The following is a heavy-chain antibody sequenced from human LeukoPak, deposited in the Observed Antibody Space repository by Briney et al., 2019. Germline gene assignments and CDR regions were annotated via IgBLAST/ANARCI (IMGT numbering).Heavy chain of an antibody. D-gene: IGHD6-6*01. CDR2: ISSSSTYI. CDR3: ARDGYSTSSFDF. Sequence: NPGGSLRLSCAASEFIFSSYNMNWVRQAPGKGLEWVSSISSSSTYIYYVDSVKGRFTISRDNAKNSLYLQMNSLRAEDTAVYYCARDGYSTSSFDFWGQGTLVTVSS. V-gene: IGHV3-21*01. CDR1: EFIFSSYN. J-gene: IGHJ4*02.